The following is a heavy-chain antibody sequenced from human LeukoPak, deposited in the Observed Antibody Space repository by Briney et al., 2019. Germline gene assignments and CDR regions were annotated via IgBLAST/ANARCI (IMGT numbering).Heavy chain of an antibody. CDR3: ARGIVVVPAARAYYYYYMDV. J-gene: IGHJ6*03. Sequence: ASVKVSCKASRGTFSSYAISWVRQAPGQGLEWMGGIIPIFGTANYAQKFQGRVTITTDESTSTAYMELSSLRSEDTAVYYCARGIVVVPAARAYYYYYMDVWGKGTTVTVSS. CDR2: IIPIFGTA. V-gene: IGHV1-69*05. CDR1: RGTFSSYA. D-gene: IGHD2-2*01.